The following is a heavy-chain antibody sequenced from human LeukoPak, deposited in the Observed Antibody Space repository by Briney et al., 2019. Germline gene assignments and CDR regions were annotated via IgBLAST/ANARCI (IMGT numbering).Heavy chain of an antibody. D-gene: IGHD1-26*01. CDR2: ISGIVGSA. CDR1: RFTFSSHA. Sequence: GRSLTLSCPASRFTFSSHAMSWVRQAAGKGLEWVSAISGIVGSAYYADFVTGRFTISRDNSKTTLYLQMNSLRAEDTAVYYCAKNTVGATIYDYWGQGTLVTVSS. CDR3: AKNTVGATIYDY. J-gene: IGHJ4*02. V-gene: IGHV3-23*01.